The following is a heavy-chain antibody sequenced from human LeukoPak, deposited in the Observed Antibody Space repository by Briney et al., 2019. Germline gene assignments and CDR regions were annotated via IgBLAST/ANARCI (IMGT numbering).Heavy chain of an antibody. D-gene: IGHD1-26*01. J-gene: IGHJ4*02. CDR2: VHYTGST. CDR3: ATLGLLRGAGFNLATHFDF. CDR1: GVSISNNYFY. V-gene: IGHV4-39*01. Sequence: SSETLSLTCTVSGVSISNNYFYWAWIRQPPGKGLELIGYVHYTGSTFYNSSLKSRVTISADTSQNQFSLSLTSVTAADTAVYYCATLGLLRGAGFNLATHFDFWGQGTLVTVSS.